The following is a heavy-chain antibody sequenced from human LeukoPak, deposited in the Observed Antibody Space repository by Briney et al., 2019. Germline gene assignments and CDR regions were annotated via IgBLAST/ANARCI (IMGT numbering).Heavy chain of an antibody. CDR3: ARGHMVRGVIALLFDY. Sequence: GGSLRLSCAASGFTFSTYAMTWVRRAPGEGLEWVSAISGSGGSTYYADSVKGRFTISRDNSKNTLYLQMNSLRAEDTAIYYCARGHMVRGVIALLFDYWGQGTLVTVSS. J-gene: IGHJ4*02. D-gene: IGHD3-10*01. V-gene: IGHV3-23*01. CDR1: GFTFSTYA. CDR2: ISGSGGST.